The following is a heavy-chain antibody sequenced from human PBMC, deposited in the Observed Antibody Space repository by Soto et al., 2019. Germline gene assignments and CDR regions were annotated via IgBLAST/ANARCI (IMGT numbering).Heavy chain of an antibody. J-gene: IGHJ4*02. CDR2: IYYSGST. Sequence: SETLSLTCTVSGGSISSYYWSWIRQPPGKGLEWIGYIYYSGSTNYNPSLKSRVTISVDTSKNQFSLKLSSVTAADTAVYYFARGSMGRGSGSYYNPRYFDYWGQGTLVTVSS. CDR3: ARGSMGRGSGSYYNPRYFDY. D-gene: IGHD3-10*01. V-gene: IGHV4-59*01. CDR1: GGSISSYY.